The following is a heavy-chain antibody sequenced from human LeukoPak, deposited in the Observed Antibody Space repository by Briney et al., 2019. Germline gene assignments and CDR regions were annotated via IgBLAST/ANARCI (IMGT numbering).Heavy chain of an antibody. CDR2: ISYDGSNK. Sequence: GGSLRLSCAASGFTFSSYAMHWVRQAPGKGLEWVAVISYDGSNKYYADSVKGRFTISRDNSKNTLYLQMNSLRAEDTAVYYCAREKVLRDYYYGMDVWGQGTTVTVSS. J-gene: IGHJ6*02. CDR3: AREKVLRDYYYGMDV. V-gene: IGHV3-30-3*01. CDR1: GFTFSSYA. D-gene: IGHD2-15*01.